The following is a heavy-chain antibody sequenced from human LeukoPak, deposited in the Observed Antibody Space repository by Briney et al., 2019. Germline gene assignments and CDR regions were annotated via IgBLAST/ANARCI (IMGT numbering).Heavy chain of an antibody. CDR3: ARVSYSSGQPFDY. D-gene: IGHD6-19*01. J-gene: IGHJ4*02. V-gene: IGHV3-21*01. CDR1: GFTFSSYW. Sequence: PGGSLGLSCRASGFTFSSYWMSWVRQAPGKGLEWVSSISSSSSYIYYADSVKGRFTISRDNAKNSLYLQMNSLRAEDTAVYYCARVSYSSGQPFDYWGQGTLVTVSS. CDR2: ISSSSSYI.